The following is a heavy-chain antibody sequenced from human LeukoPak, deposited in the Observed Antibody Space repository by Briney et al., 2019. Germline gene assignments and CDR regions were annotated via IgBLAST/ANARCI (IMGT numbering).Heavy chain of an antibody. CDR1: GYTFTGYY. V-gene: IGHV1-2*04. Sequence: ASVKVFCKASGYTFTGYYMHWVRQAPGQGLEWMGWINPNSGGTNYAQKFQGWVTMTRDTSISTAYMELSRLRSDDTAVCYCARGGPYYYGSGSLIPEYYFDYWGQGTLVTVSS. J-gene: IGHJ4*02. CDR2: INPNSGGT. D-gene: IGHD3-10*01. CDR3: ARGGPYYYGSGSLIPEYYFDY.